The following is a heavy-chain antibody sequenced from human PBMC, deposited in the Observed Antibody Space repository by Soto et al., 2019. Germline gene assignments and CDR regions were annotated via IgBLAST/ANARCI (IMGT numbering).Heavy chain of an antibody. CDR2: ISWNSGSI. D-gene: IGHD4-17*01. CDR1: GFTFDDYA. Sequence: DVQLVESGGGLVQPGRSLRLSCAASGFTFDDYAMHWVRQAPGKGLEWVSGISWNSGSIGYADSVKGRFTISRDNAKNSLYLQMNSLRAEDTALYYCAKDHDYGDYGWYFDLWGRGTLVTVSS. J-gene: IGHJ2*01. V-gene: IGHV3-9*01. CDR3: AKDHDYGDYGWYFDL.